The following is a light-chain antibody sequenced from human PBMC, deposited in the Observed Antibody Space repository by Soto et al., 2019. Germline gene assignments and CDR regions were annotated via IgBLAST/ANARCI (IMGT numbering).Light chain of an antibody. V-gene: IGKV3-20*01. CDR1: QSVNSNY. CDR3: QQYGNSQWT. J-gene: IGKJ1*01. Sequence: EIVLTQSPGTLSLSPGERVTLSCRASQSVNSNYLAWYQKKPGQAPRLLIYGASNRATGIPDRFSGTGSGTDFTLTISRLEPEDFAVYSCQQYGNSQWTFGQGTKVEIK. CDR2: GAS.